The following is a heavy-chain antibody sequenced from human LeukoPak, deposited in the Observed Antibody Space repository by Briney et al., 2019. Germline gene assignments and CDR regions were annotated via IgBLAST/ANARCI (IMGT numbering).Heavy chain of an antibody. V-gene: IGHV1-69*13. Sequence: ASVKVSCKASGGTFSSYAISWVRQAPGQGLEWMGGIIPIFGTANYAQKFQGRVTITADESTSTAYMELRSLRSDDTAVYYCARGEGYLGYDLYWFDPWGQGTLVTVSS. CDR2: IIPIFGTA. CDR3: ARGEGYLGYDLYWFDP. CDR1: GGTFSSYA. J-gene: IGHJ5*02. D-gene: IGHD5-12*01.